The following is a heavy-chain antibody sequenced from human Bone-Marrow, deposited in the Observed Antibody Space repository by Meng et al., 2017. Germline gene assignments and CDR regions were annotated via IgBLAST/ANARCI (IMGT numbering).Heavy chain of an antibody. CDR1: GYTFPDYW. Sequence: SVKVSCKASGYTFPDYWLHWVRRAPGQGLEWMGGIIPIFDAPNYAQRFQGRVTITTDESTSTAYMELSSLTSEDTAVYYCARDRVSRYDSSAYYRNAFDIWGQGTMVTVSS. J-gene: IGHJ3*02. CDR3: ARDRVSRYDSSAYYRNAFDI. V-gene: IGHV1-69*05. D-gene: IGHD3-22*01. CDR2: IIPIFDAP.